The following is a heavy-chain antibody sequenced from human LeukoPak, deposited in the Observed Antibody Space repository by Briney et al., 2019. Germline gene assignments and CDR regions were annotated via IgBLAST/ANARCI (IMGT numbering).Heavy chain of an antibody. Sequence: SETLSLTCAVYGGSFSGYYWGWIRQPPGKGLGWIGEINHSGTTNYNPSLKSRVTISIDMSKNQFSLNLISVTAADTAVYYCARGGVWQLAHFDYWGQGTLVTVSS. CDR1: GGSFSGYY. CDR2: INHSGTT. D-gene: IGHD6-13*01. CDR3: ARGGVWQLAHFDY. V-gene: IGHV4-34*01. J-gene: IGHJ4*02.